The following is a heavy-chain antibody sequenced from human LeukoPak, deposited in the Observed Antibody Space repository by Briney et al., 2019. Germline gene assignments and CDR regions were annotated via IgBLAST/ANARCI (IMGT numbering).Heavy chain of an antibody. V-gene: IGHV3-74*01. CDR2: IASDGSST. J-gene: IGHJ4*02. Sequence: GGSLRLSCAASGFTFSSYWMNWVRHAPGKGLVWVSRIASDGSSTTYADSVKGRFSISRDNAKNTLYLQMNSLRAEDTAVYYCARGWSATDYWGQGTLVTVSS. D-gene: IGHD5-24*01. CDR1: GFTFSSYW. CDR3: ARGWSATDY.